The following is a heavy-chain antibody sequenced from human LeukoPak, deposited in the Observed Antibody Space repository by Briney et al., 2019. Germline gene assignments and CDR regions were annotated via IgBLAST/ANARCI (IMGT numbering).Heavy chain of an antibody. J-gene: IGHJ4*02. V-gene: IGHV4-39*07. CDR3: AKEGRYYFDY. Sequence: PSETLSLTCTVSGGSISSSSYYWGWIRQPPGKGLEWIGSIYYSGSTYYNPSLKSRVTISVDTSKNQFSLKLSSVTAADTAVYYCAKEGRYYFDYWGQGTLVTVSS. CDR2: IYYSGST. CDR1: GGSISSSSYY.